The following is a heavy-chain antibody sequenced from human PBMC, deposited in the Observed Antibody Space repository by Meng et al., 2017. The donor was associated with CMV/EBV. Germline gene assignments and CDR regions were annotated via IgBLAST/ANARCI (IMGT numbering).Heavy chain of an antibody. CDR2: ISSSSSYI. CDR1: GFTFSSYS. J-gene: IGHJ4*02. V-gene: IGHV3-21*01. D-gene: IGHD3-10*01. Sequence: GESLKISCAASGFTFSSYSMNWVRQAPGKGLEWVSSISSSSSYIYCADSVKGRFTISRDNAKNSLYLQMNSLRAEDTAVYYCARGGGIWFGEGLIDYWGQGTLVTVSS. CDR3: ARGGGIWFGEGLIDY.